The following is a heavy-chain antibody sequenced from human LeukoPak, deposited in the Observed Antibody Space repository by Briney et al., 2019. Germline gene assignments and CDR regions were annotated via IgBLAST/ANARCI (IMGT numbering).Heavy chain of an antibody. CDR3: ARDHSSGYYYMVY. CDR1: GFTFSSYW. V-gene: IGHV3-7*01. D-gene: IGHD3-22*01. J-gene: IGHJ4*02. CDR2: IKQDGSEK. Sequence: GGSLRLSCAASGFTFSSYWMSWVRQAPGKGLEWVANIKQDGSEKYYVDSVKGRFTISRDNAKNSLYLQMNSLRAEDTAVYYCARDHSSGYYYMVYWGQGTLVTVSS.